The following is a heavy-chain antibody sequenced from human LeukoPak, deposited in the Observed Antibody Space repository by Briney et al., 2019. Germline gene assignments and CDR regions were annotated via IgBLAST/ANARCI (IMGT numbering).Heavy chain of an antibody. Sequence: GTSLRLSCAASGFTLSSFAIHWVRQAPGKGLEWVAVISSDGSNKFYADSVRGRFTISRDNSKNTLNLQMNSLRPEDTAVYYCARDRPVGVPIAISYDLDSWGQGTLVSVSS. CDR1: GFTLSSFA. CDR2: ISSDGSNK. J-gene: IGHJ4*02. D-gene: IGHD2-2*02. CDR3: ARDRPVGVPIAISYDLDS. V-gene: IGHV3-30*01.